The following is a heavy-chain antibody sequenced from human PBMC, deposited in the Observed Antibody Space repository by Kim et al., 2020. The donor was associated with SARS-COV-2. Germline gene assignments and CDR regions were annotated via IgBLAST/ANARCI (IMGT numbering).Heavy chain of an antibody. V-gene: IGHV1-3*01. D-gene: IGHD2-15*01. CDR1: GYNFIHYA. J-gene: IGHJ6*02. Sequence: ASVKVSCKTSGYNFIHYAIQWVRQAPGHRPEWVGWINGGDGNRLYSQKFRDRVTITRVTSADTAYMELSSLRSEDTAVYYCARSRISVTPRGYYGLDVWGQGTRVTVSS. CDR2: INGGDGNR. CDR3: ARSRISVTPRGYYGLDV.